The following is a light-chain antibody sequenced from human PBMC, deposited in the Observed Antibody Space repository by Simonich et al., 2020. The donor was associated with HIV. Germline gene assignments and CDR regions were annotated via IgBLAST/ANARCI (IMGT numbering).Light chain of an antibody. Sequence: QSALTQPASVSGSPGQSITISCTGTSSDVGGYNYVSWYQQHPGKAPKLMIYDVSNRPAGGSNRFSGSKSGNTASLTISGLQSEDEADYYCSSYTSISTLDVVFGGGTKLTVL. J-gene: IGLJ2*01. CDR2: DVS. CDR3: SSYTSISTLDVV. V-gene: IGLV2-14*01. CDR1: SSDVGGYNY.